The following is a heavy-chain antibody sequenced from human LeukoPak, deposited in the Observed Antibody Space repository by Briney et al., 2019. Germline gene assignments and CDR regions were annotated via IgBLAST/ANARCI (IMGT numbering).Heavy chain of an antibody. V-gene: IGHV1-2*02. J-gene: IGHJ6*03. CDR3: ARDPHYGDFRRYYFYMDV. CDR2: INPNSGGT. CDR1: GYTFTGYY. Sequence: ASVKVSCKASGYTFTGYYIHWVRQAPGQGLEWMGWINPNSGGTIYAQKFQGRVTMTRDTSISTAYMELSRLRSDDTAVYYCARDPHYGDFRRYYFYMDVWGKGTTATVSS. D-gene: IGHD4-17*01.